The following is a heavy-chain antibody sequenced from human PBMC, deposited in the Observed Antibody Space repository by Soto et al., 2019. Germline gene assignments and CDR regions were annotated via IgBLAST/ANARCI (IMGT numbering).Heavy chain of an antibody. D-gene: IGHD5-12*01. Sequence: GGSLRLSCAASGFTFSSYGMHWVRQAPGKGLEWVAVISYDGSNKYYADSVKGRFTISRDNSKNTLYLQMNSLRAEDTAVYYCAKGMATTENDAFDIWGQGTMVTVSS. V-gene: IGHV3-30*18. CDR3: AKGMATTENDAFDI. CDR2: ISYDGSNK. J-gene: IGHJ3*02. CDR1: GFTFSSYG.